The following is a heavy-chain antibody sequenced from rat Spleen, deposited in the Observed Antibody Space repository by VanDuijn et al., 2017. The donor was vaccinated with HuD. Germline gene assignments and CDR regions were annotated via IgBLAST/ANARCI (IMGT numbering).Heavy chain of an antibody. V-gene: IGHV3-1*01. D-gene: IGHD1-12*02. Sequence: EVQLQESGPGLVKPSQSLSLTCSVTGYSITSNYWVWIRNFPGNKMEWIGHITNSGIAGYNPSLKSRISITRDTSKNQFFLQVFSVTSEDTSTYYCAMSDGVHYNLPFASWGQGTLVTVSS. J-gene: IGHJ3*01. CDR2: ITNSGIA. CDR3: AMSDGVHYNLPFAS. CDR1: GYSITSNY.